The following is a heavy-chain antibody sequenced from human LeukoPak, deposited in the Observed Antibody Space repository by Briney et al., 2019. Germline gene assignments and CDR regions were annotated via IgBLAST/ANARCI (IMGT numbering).Heavy chain of an antibody. V-gene: IGHV2-5*01. D-gene: IGHD3-9*01. J-gene: IGHJ4*02. Sequence: ESGPTLVKPTQTLTLTCTFSDFSLSTPGMGVAWIRQPPGKAPEWLVMIYYNDDKRYSPSLRSRLTITKDTSKNQVVLTMTNVGVVDTATYYCAHLVVTIDWRSYFDYWGQGILVTVSS. CDR3: AHLVVTIDWRSYFDY. CDR2: IYYNDDK. CDR1: DFSLSTPGMG.